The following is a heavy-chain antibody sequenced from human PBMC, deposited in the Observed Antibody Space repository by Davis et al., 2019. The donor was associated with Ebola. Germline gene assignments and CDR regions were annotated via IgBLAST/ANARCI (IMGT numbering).Heavy chain of an antibody. CDR3: ARALWLSYPMDV. Sequence: AASVKVSCKASGGTFSSYAISWVRQAPGQGLEWMGRIIPILGIANYAQKLQGRVTMTTDTSTSTAYMELRSLRSDDTAVYYCARALWLSYPMDVWGQGTTVTVSS. J-gene: IGHJ6*02. D-gene: IGHD3-3*01. CDR2: IIPILGIA. V-gene: IGHV1-69*04. CDR1: GGTFSSYA.